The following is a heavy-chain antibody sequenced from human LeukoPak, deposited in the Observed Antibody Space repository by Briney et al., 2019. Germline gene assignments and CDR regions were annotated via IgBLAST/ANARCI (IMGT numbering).Heavy chain of an antibody. CDR1: GFTFSSYA. V-gene: IGHV3-23*01. D-gene: IGHD3-3*01. Sequence: GGSLRLSCAASGFTFSSYAMNWVRQAPGKGLEWVSVISGSGATIDYADSVKGRFTISRDNSKNTLYLQMNSLRAEDTAVYFCASSLEWLSLFDYWGQGTLVTVSS. CDR2: ISGSGATI. CDR3: ASSLEWLSLFDY. J-gene: IGHJ4*02.